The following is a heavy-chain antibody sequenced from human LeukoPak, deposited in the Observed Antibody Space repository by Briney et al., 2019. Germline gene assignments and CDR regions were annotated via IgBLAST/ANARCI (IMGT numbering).Heavy chain of an antibody. D-gene: IGHD6-19*01. V-gene: IGHV4-34*01. CDR3: ARDPGYSSGWYYYYMDV. CDR2: INHSGST. J-gene: IGHJ6*03. Sequence: PPETLSLTCAVYGGSFSGYYWSWIRQPPGKGLEWIGEINHSGSTNYNPSLKSRVTISVDTSKNQFSLKLSSVTAADTAVYYCARDPGYSSGWYYYYMDVWGKGTTVTISS. CDR1: GGSFSGYY.